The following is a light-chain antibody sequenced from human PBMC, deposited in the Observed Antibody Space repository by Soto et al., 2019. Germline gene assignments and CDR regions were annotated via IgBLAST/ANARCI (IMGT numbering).Light chain of an antibody. Sequence: DIQMTQSPSSLSASVGDRVTITCRASQSISSCLNWFQHKPGKAPKLLIYAASPLQSGVPSRFSGSGSGTDFTLTISSLQPEDFATYYCQQSYSTPYIFGQGTKLEIK. J-gene: IGKJ2*01. CDR1: QSISSC. V-gene: IGKV1-39*01. CDR2: AAS. CDR3: QQSYSTPYI.